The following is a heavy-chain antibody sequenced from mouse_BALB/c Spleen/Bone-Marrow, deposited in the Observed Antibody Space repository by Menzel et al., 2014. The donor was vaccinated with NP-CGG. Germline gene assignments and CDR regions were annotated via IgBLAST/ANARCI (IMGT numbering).Heavy chain of an antibody. V-gene: IGHV14-3*02. CDR3: ARGYDEGFAY. CDR1: GFNIXDTY. Sequence: EVKLMESGAELVKPGASVKSSCTASGFNIXDTYMHWVKQRPEQGLEWIGRIDPANGNTKYDPKFQGKATITADTSSNTAYLQLSSLTSEDTAVYYCARGYDEGFAYWGQGTLVTVSA. J-gene: IGHJ3*01. CDR2: IDPANGNT. D-gene: IGHD2-14*01.